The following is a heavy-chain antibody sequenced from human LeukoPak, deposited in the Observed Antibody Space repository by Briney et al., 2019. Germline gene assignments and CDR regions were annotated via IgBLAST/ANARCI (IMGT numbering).Heavy chain of an antibody. J-gene: IGHJ5*02. V-gene: IGHV4-59*01. CDR1: DGAIAGYS. CDR3: VRGPYGSGISNWFDP. CDR2: IYYSGDT. D-gene: IGHD3-10*01. Sequence: ETSETLSLTCTVSDGAIAGYSWSWIRQPPGKGLEWIGYIYYSGDTNYNPSLQSRVTVSVDTSKNQFSLKLTSVTAADTAVYYCVRGPYGSGISNWFDPWGQGTLVIVSS.